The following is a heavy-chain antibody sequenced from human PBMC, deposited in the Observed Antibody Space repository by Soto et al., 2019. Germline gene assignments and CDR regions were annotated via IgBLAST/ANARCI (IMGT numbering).Heavy chain of an antibody. V-gene: IGHV1-18*01. D-gene: IGHD2-15*01. CDR2: ISPYNGPT. CDR3: ARDATPKGVPP. CDR1: GYTFTSYG. Sequence: QVQLVQSGAEVKRPGASVKVSCKASGYTFTSYGINWVRQAPGQGLEWMGWISPYNGPTNYAQKFQGRVTMTTDTSTSTTHMELRSLTSDDTAVYYCARDATPKGVPPWGQGTLVTVSS. J-gene: IGHJ5*02.